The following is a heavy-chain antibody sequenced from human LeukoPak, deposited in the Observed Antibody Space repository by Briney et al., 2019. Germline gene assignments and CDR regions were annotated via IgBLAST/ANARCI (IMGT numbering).Heavy chain of an antibody. J-gene: IGHJ4*02. Sequence: SETLSLTCAVYGGSFSGYYWSWIRQPPGKGLEWIGEINHSGSTNYNPSLKSRVTISVDTSKKQFSLMLRSVTAADTAVYYCAGLVDYDILTGYYKSYFDYWGQGTLVTVSS. CDR2: INHSGST. CDR1: GGSFSGYY. CDR3: AGLVDYDILTGYYKSYFDY. V-gene: IGHV4-34*01. D-gene: IGHD3-9*01.